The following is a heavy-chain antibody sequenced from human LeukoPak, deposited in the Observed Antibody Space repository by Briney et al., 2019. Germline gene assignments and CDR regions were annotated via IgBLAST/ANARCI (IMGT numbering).Heavy chain of an antibody. J-gene: IGHJ6*03. CDR3: ARFRDYGDYAYYYYMDV. CDR1: GFTFSSYW. D-gene: IGHD4-17*01. V-gene: IGHV3-7*01. CDR2: IKQDGSEK. Sequence: PGGSLRLSCAASGFTFSSYWMSWVRQAPGKGLEWVANIKQDGSEKYYVDSVKGRFTISRDNAKNSLYLQMNSLRAEDTAVYYCARFRDYGDYAYYYYMDVWGKGTTVTISS.